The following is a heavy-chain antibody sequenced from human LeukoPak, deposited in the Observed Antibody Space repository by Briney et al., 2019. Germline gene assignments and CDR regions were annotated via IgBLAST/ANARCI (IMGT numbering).Heavy chain of an antibody. CDR2: INPKSGGT. CDR1: GYKFSDYY. D-gene: IGHD3-10*01. Sequence: ASVKVSCKASGYKFSDYYLHWVRQAPGQGLEWMGWINPKSGGTKYAQKFEGRVTMKMDTCISTAYMEVSRLRSDDTAVYYCAREEGEWFGELMMPFDYWGQGTLVTVSP. V-gene: IGHV1-2*02. J-gene: IGHJ4*02. CDR3: AREEGEWFGELMMPFDY.